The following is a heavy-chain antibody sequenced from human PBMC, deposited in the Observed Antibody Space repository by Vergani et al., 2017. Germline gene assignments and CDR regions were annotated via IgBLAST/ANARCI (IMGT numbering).Heavy chain of an antibody. CDR2: ISGSGGST. J-gene: IGHJ4*02. CDR3: AKVQDPCYYYCFDS. V-gene: IGHV3-23*01. Sequence: EVQLLESGGGLVQPGGSLRLSCAASGFTFSSYAMSWVRQAPGKGLEWVSAISGSGGSTYYADSVKGRFTISRDNSKNTLYLQMNSRGAEDPAVYYCAKVQDPCYYYCFDSWGQGTLVTVSS. CDR1: GFTFSSYA. D-gene: IGHD1-26*01.